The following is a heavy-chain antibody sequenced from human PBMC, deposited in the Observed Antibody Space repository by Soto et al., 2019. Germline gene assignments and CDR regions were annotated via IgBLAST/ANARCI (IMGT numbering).Heavy chain of an antibody. CDR1: GGSISSGGYY. CDR3: ARASHCSSTSCEPPEDYFDY. D-gene: IGHD2-2*01. CDR2: IYYSGST. V-gene: IGHV4-31*03. Sequence: QVQLQESGPGLVKPSQTLSLTCTVSGGSISSGGYYWSWIRQHPGKGLEWIGYIYYSGSTYYNPSLKSRVTISVDTSKNQFSLKLSSVTAADTAVYYCARASHCSSTSCEPPEDYFDYWGQGTLVTVSS. J-gene: IGHJ4*02.